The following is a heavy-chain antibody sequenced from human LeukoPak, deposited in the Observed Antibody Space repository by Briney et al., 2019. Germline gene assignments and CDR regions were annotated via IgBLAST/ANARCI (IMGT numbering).Heavy chain of an antibody. CDR1: GFTFSSYG. CDR3: AKDGGTNDFDY. Sequence: GGSLRLSCAASGFTFSSYGMHWVRQAPGKGLERVAVIWYDGSNKYYADSVKGRFTISRDNSKNTLYLQMNSLRAEDTAVYYCAKDGGTNDFDYWGQGTLVTVSS. J-gene: IGHJ4*02. V-gene: IGHV3-33*06. D-gene: IGHD1-1*01. CDR2: IWYDGSNK.